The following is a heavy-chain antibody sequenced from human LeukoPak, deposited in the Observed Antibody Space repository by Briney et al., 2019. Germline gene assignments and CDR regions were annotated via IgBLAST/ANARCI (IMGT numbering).Heavy chain of an antibody. J-gene: IGHJ4*02. D-gene: IGHD3-22*01. CDR3: AKGGGSGYYNHFDY. CDR2: ISGSGGST. Sequence: PGGSLRLSCAASGFTFSSYAMSWVRQAPGRGLEWVSTISGSGGSTYYADSVKGRFTISRDNSKNTLYPLMNSLRAEDTAVYYCAKGGGSGYYNHFDYWGQGTLVTVSS. V-gene: IGHV3-23*01. CDR1: GFTFSSYA.